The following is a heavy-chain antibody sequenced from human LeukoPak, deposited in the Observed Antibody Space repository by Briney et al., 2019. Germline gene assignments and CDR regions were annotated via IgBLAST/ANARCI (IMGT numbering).Heavy chain of an antibody. Sequence: PETLSLTCTVSGGSISSYYWSWIRQPPGKGLEWIGSIYYSGSTYYNPSLKSRVTISVDTSKNQFSLKLSSVTAADTAVYYCARFAFGGVNFDYWGQGTLVTVSS. J-gene: IGHJ4*02. CDR2: IYYSGST. CDR1: GGSISSYY. CDR3: ARFAFGGVNFDY. D-gene: IGHD3-16*01. V-gene: IGHV4-59*05.